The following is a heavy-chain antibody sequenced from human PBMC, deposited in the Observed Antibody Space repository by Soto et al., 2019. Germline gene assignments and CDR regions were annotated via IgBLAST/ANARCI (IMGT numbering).Heavy chain of an antibody. V-gene: IGHV4-34*01. J-gene: IGHJ3*01. D-gene: IGHD2-8*02. Sequence: VQLQQWGAGLLKPSETLSLTCAVFGDSFSGYYWSWIRQAPGKGLEWIGEVNHSGFTSYNPSLKRRVTISRDMSNNQFSVNLTSVTASDTAVYYCARGLPAWSRVRVDLWGHGTMVAVSS. CDR2: VNHSGFT. CDR1: GDSFSGYY. CDR3: ARGLPAWSRVRVDL.